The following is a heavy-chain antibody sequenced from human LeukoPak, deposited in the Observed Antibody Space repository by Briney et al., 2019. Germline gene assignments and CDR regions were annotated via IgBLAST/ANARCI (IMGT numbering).Heavy chain of an antibody. CDR3: AREVRTGTTVGDNWFDP. J-gene: IGHJ5*02. V-gene: IGHV4-59*01. Sequence: SETLSLTCTASGGSISSYYWSWIRQPPGKGLEWIGYIYYSGSTNYNPSLKSRVTISVDTSKNQFSLKLSSVTAADTAVYYCAREVRTGTTVGDNWFDPWGQGTLVTVSS. CDR2: IYYSGST. D-gene: IGHD1-1*01. CDR1: GGSISSYY.